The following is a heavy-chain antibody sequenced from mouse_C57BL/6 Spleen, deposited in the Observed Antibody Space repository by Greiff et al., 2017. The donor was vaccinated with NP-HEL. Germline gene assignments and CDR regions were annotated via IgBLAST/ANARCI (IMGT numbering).Heavy chain of an antibody. J-gene: IGHJ4*01. D-gene: IGHD2-4*01. CDR2: IYPRSGNT. Sequence: VKLVESGAELARPGASVKLSCKASGYTFTSYGISWVKQRTGQGLEWIGEIYPRSGNTYYNEKFKGKATLTADKSSSTAYMELRSLTSEDSAVYFCARGYDYDGGYAMDYWGQGTSVTVSS. CDR3: ARGYDYDGGYAMDY. V-gene: IGHV1-81*01. CDR1: GYTFTSYG.